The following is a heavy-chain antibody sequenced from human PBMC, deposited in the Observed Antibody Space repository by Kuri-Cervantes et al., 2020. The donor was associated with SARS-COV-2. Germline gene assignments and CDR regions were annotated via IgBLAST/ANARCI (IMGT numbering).Heavy chain of an antibody. J-gene: IGHJ4*02. CDR2: IRHDGSNK. D-gene: IGHD5-18*01. Sequence: GESLKISCAASGFTFTNYVLHWVRQAPGQGLEWVAFIRHDGSNKYYADSVQGRFTISRDNSKNTLYLQMNSLRAEDTAVYYCVGETDTAMAFFDYWGQGTLVTVSS. V-gene: IGHV3-30*02. CDR3: VGETDTAMAFFDY. CDR1: GFTFTNYV.